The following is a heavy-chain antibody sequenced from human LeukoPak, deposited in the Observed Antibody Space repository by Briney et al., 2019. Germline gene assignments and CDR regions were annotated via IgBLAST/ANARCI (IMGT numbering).Heavy chain of an antibody. CDR2: IYHSGST. D-gene: IGHD3-10*01. Sequence: PSGTLSLTCAVSGGSISSSNWWSWVRQPPGKGLEWIGEIYHSGSTNYNPSLKSRVNISVDKSKNQFSLKLSSVTAADTAVYYCARDSKERVYGSGKNWFDPWGQGTLVTVSS. CDR1: GGSISSSNW. CDR3: ARDSKERVYGSGKNWFDP. J-gene: IGHJ5*02. V-gene: IGHV4-4*02.